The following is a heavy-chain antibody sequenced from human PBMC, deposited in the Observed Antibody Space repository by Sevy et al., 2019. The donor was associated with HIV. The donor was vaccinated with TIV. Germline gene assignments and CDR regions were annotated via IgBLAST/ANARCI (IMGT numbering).Heavy chain of an antibody. CDR2: YSGST. D-gene: IGHD5-18*01. Sequence: SETLSLTCSVSGGSISSYYWSWIRQPPGKGLEWIDYSGSTSYNPSLKSRVTISVDRSKNQFSLKLRSVTAADTAIYYCARVRYTYGFPIFFDYWGQGILVTVSS. CDR1: GGSISSYY. V-gene: IGHV4-59*01. J-gene: IGHJ4*02. CDR3: ARVRYTYGFPIFFDY.